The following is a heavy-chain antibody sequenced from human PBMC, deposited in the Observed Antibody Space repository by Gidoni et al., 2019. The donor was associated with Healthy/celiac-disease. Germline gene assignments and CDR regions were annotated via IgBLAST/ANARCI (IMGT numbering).Heavy chain of an antibody. Sequence: QVHLQESGPGLVKPSQTLSLTCTVSGGSISSGDYSWSWIRQPPGKGLEWIGYIYYSGSTYYSPSLKSRLTLSVDTSKNQFSLKLSSVTAADTAVYFCARVPPVVPYAFDIWGPGTMVTVSS. CDR2: IYYSGST. D-gene: IGHD3-22*01. J-gene: IGHJ3*02. CDR1: GGSISSGDYS. V-gene: IGHV4-30-4*01. CDR3: ARVPPVVPYAFDI.